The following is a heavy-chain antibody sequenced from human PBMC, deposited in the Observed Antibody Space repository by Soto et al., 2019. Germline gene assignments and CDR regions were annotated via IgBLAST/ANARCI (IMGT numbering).Heavy chain of an antibody. V-gene: IGHV4-4*07. D-gene: IGHD2-21*02. CDR3: ARDAAGAYCGGDCYFAFDI. Sequence: SETLSLTCIVSHYSMNSGHYWSWIRQPAGKGLEWIGRIYTSGSTNYNPSLKSRVTMSVDTSKNQFSLKLSSVTAADTAVYYCARDAAGAYCGGDCYFAFDIWGQGTMVTVSS. J-gene: IGHJ3*02. CDR1: HYSMNSGHY. CDR2: IYTSGST.